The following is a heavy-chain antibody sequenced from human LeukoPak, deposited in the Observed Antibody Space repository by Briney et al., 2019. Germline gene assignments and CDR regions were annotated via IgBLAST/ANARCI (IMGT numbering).Heavy chain of an antibody. V-gene: IGHV4-4*09. CDR3: ARLDDDFWTFDY. CDR2: IYTSGST. CDR1: GSSISSYY. Sequence: SETLSLTCTVSGSSISSYYWSWIRQPPGKGLEWIGYIYTSGSTNYNPSLKSRVTISVDTSKNQFSLKLSSVTAADTAVYYCARLDDDFWTFDYWGQGTLVTVSS. D-gene: IGHD3-3*01. J-gene: IGHJ4*02.